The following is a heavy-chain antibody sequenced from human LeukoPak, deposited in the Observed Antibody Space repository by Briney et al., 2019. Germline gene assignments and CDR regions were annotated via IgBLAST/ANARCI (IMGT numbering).Heavy chain of an antibody. Sequence: PSQTLSLTCTVSGGSISSGSYFWSWIRQPAGKGLEWIGHIYTSGSANYNPSLKSRVTISVDTSKNQFSLKLSSVTAADTAVYYCARGRGWLQFSWGFDYWGQGTLVTVSS. J-gene: IGHJ4*02. D-gene: IGHD5-24*01. CDR3: ARGRGWLQFSWGFDY. CDR2: IYTSGSA. V-gene: IGHV4-61*09. CDR1: GGSISSGSYF.